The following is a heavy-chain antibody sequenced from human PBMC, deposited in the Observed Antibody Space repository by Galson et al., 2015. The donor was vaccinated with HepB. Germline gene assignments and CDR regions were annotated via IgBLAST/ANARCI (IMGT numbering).Heavy chain of an antibody. D-gene: IGHD6-13*01. Sequence: LRLSCAASGFTFSSYAMSWVRRAPGKGLEWVSAISGSGGSTYYADSVKGRFTISRDNSKNTLYLQMNSLRAEDTAVYYCAKGPLRIALGYFDLWGRGTLVTVSS. J-gene: IGHJ2*01. CDR1: GFTFSSYA. CDR3: AKGPLRIALGYFDL. CDR2: ISGSGGST. V-gene: IGHV3-23*01.